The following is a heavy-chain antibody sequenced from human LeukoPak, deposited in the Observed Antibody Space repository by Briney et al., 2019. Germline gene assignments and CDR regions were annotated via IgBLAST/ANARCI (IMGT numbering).Heavy chain of an antibody. CDR1: GYSISSGYY. V-gene: IGHV4-38-2*02. CDR3: ARDSPTADIVVVPAAILID. Sequence: PSETLSLTCTFSGYSISSGYYWGWIRQPPGKGMEWIGSIYHSGSTYYNPSLKSRVTISVDTSKNQFSLKLSSVTAADTAVYYCARDSPTADIVVVPAAILIDWGQGTLVTVSS. CDR2: IYHSGST. D-gene: IGHD2-2*02. J-gene: IGHJ4*02.